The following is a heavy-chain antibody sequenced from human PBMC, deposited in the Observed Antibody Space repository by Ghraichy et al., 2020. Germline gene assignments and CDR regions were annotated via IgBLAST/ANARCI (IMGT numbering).Heavy chain of an antibody. CDR2: IRSKANNYAT. Sequence: GGSLRLSCAASGFTFSGSLIHWVRQASGKGLEWVGRIRSKANNYATAYAASVKGRFTISRDDSKNTAYLQMNSLKIEDTAVYYCTRFPADYYYGMDVWGQGTTVTVSS. J-gene: IGHJ6*02. CDR1: GFTFSGSL. V-gene: IGHV3-73*01. CDR3: TRFPADYYYGMDV. D-gene: IGHD6-25*01.